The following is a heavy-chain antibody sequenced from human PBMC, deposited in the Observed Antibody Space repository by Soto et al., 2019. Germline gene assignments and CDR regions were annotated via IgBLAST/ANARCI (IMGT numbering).Heavy chain of an antibody. CDR1: VHSSSKRSYA. CDR2: INYSGSL. Sequence: PSEILSLSGTVSVHSSSKRSYAWCWNRQTPGKGLEGIGNINYSGSLHYTPSLKSRLSISVDTSKTQLSLGLKSVTAADTAVYFCARARSVHPVAAGTTFPPGFDVWGRGTMVTVSS. V-gene: IGHV4-30-4*01. CDR3: ARARSVHPVAAGTTFPPGFDV. J-gene: IGHJ3*01. D-gene: IGHD4-17*01.